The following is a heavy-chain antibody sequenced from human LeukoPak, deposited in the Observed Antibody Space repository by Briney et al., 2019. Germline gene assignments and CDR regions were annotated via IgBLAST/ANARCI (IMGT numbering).Heavy chain of an antibody. CDR1: GFTFSNAW. D-gene: IGHD3-22*01. J-gene: IGHJ5*02. V-gene: IGHV3-15*01. CDR2: IKSKTDGGTT. CDR3: TTDYYDSSGYLSYWFDP. Sequence: PGGSLRLSCAASGFTFSNAWMSWVRQAPGKGLEWVGRIKSKTDGGTTDYAAPVKGRFTISRDDSKNTLYLQMNSLKTEDTAVYYCTTDYYDSSGYLSYWFDPWGQGTLVTVSS.